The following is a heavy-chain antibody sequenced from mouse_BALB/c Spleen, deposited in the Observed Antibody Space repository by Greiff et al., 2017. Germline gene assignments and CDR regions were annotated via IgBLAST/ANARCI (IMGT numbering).Heavy chain of an antibody. D-gene: IGHD4-1*01. CDR1: GFTFSSYG. CDR2: INSNGGST. V-gene: IGHV5-6-3*01. J-gene: IGHJ3*01. CDR3: ARDGNPRFAY. Sequence: EVQLVESGGGLVQPGGSLKLSCAASGFTFSSYGMSWVRQTPDKRLELVATINSNGGSTYYPDSVKGRFTISRDNAKNTLYLQMSSLKSEDTAMYYCARDGNPRFAYWGQGTLVTVSA.